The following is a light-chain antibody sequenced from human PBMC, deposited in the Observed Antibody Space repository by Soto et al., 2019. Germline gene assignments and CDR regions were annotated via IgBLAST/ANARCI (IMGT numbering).Light chain of an antibody. V-gene: IGKV1-39*01. Sequence: DIQMTQSPSSLSASVGDRVTITCRASQSIDGYLNWYQQKPGKVPKLLIYAASSLQSGVPSRFSGSGSGTDFTLTISSLQPEDFATYYCQQSYRTLWTFGQGTKVEVK. CDR2: AAS. CDR1: QSIDGY. J-gene: IGKJ1*01. CDR3: QQSYRTLWT.